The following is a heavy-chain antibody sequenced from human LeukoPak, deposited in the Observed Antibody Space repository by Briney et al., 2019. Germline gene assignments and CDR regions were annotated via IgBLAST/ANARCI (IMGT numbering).Heavy chain of an antibody. Sequence: SEALSLTCAVYGGSFSTYYWSWIRQPPGKGLEWIGEINHSGSTNYNPSLKSRVTISGDTSKNQFSLKLSSVTAADTAMYYCAREANIATAIVWFDPWGQGTLVTVSS. V-gene: IGHV4-34*01. CDR3: AREANIATAIVWFDP. J-gene: IGHJ5*02. CDR2: INHSGST. CDR1: GGSFSTYY. D-gene: IGHD6-13*01.